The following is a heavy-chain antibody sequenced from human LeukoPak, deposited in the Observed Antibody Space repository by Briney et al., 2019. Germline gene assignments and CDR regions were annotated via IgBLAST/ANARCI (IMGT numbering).Heavy chain of an antibody. D-gene: IGHD5-12*01. J-gene: IGHJ4*02. Sequence: GGSLRLSCAASGFTFSSYSMNWVRQAPGKGLEWVSSISSSSSYIYYADSVKGRFTISRDDAKNSLYLQMNSLRAEDTAVYYCASRPYSGYDYEGDDWGQGTLVTVSS. CDR3: ASRPYSGYDYEGDD. CDR1: GFTFSSYS. V-gene: IGHV3-21*01. CDR2: ISSSSSYI.